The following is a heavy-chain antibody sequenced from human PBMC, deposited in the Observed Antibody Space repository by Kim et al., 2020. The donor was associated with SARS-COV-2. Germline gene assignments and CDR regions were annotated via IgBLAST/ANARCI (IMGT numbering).Heavy chain of an antibody. Sequence: GGSLRLSCAASGFTFSSYAMSWVRQAPGKGLEWVSAISGSGGSTYYADSVKGRFTISRDNSKNTLYLQMNSLRAEDTAVYYCAKDRSGLELLSPFDYWGQGTLVTVSS. CDR2: ISGSGGST. CDR3: AKDRSGLELLSPFDY. V-gene: IGHV3-23*01. D-gene: IGHD1-7*01. CDR1: GFTFSSYA. J-gene: IGHJ4*02.